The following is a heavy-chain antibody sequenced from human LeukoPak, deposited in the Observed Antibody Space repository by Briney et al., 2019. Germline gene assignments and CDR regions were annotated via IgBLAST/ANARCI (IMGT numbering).Heavy chain of an antibody. CDR3: ARDRLNRAYCGNDCYSAAFDY. CDR1: GFIFNNYD. D-gene: IGHD2-21*02. V-gene: IGHV3-30*03. J-gene: IGHJ4*02. CDR2: ISRDGKRQ. Sequence: GGSLRLSCATSGFIFNNYDLHWVCQAPGKGLEWLATISRDGKRQFYTDSVKGRFTISRDDSRNTLYLQMNSLRPEDTAVYYCARDRLNRAYCGNDCYSAAFDYWGQGTLVTVSS.